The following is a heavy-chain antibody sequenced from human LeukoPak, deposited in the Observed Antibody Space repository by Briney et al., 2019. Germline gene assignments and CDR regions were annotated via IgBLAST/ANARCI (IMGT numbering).Heavy chain of an antibody. Sequence: ASVKVSCKASGYSFTSYYMHWVRRAPGQGLEWMGIINPSGGSTSYAQKFQGRVTMTRDRSISTAYMELSRLTSDDTAVYYCARASFWESPINWFAPWGQGTLVTVSS. V-gene: IGHV1-46*01. CDR3: ARASFWESPINWFAP. D-gene: IGHD3-16*01. J-gene: IGHJ5*02. CDR2: INPSGGST. CDR1: GYSFTSYY.